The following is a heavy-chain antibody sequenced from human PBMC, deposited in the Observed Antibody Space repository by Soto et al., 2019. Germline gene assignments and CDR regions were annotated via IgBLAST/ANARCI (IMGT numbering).Heavy chain of an antibody. Sequence: VKVSCKASGYIFTDYYMHWVRQAPGQELGWMGRINPNSGGTNYAQKFQGRVTMTRDTSISTAYTELSSLRSEDMATYYCASGSQYYYDSSGSVFDYWGQGTLVTVSS. CDR1: GYIFTDYY. CDR3: ASGSQYYYDSSGSVFDY. D-gene: IGHD3-22*01. V-gene: IGHV1-2*06. J-gene: IGHJ4*02. CDR2: INPNSGGT.